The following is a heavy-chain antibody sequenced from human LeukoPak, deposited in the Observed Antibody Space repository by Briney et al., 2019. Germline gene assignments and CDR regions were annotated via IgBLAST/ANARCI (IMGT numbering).Heavy chain of an antibody. V-gene: IGHV4-39*07. Sequence: SETLSLTCTVSGGSISSSSYYWGWIRQSPGKGLEWIGSIYYSGSTYYNPSLKSRVTISVDTSKNQFSLKLSSVTAADTAVYYCARRSALLLDYWGQGTLVTVSS. CDR3: ARRSALLLDY. CDR2: IYYSGST. J-gene: IGHJ4*02. D-gene: IGHD6-25*01. CDR1: GGSISSSSYY.